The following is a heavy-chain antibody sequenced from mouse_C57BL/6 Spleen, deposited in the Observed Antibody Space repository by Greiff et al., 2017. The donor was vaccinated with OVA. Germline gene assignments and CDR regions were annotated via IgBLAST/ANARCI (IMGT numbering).Heavy chain of an antibody. Sequence: QVQLQQSGAELVRPGASVKLSCKASGYTFTDYYINWVEQRPGQGLEWIARIYPGSGNTYYNEKFKGKATLTAEKSSSTAYMQLSSLTSEDSAVYLCARAWLGGAMDYWGQGTSVTVSS. CDR3: ARAWLGGAMDY. V-gene: IGHV1-76*01. D-gene: IGHD3-3*01. CDR1: GYTFTDYY. CDR2: IYPGSGNT. J-gene: IGHJ4*01.